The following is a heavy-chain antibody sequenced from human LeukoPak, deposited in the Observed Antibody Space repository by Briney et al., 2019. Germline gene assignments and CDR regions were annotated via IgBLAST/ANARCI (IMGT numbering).Heavy chain of an antibody. CDR2: IYHSGST. CDR1: GGSISSSNW. D-gene: IGHD6-19*01. CDR3: ARDQLAGTLNY. Sequence: SETLSLTCAVSGGSISSSNWWSWVRQPPGKGLEWIGEIYHSGSTNYNSSLKSRVTISVDKSKNQFSLKLCSVTAADTAVYYCARDQLAGTLNYWGQGTLVTVSS. J-gene: IGHJ4*02. V-gene: IGHV4-4*02.